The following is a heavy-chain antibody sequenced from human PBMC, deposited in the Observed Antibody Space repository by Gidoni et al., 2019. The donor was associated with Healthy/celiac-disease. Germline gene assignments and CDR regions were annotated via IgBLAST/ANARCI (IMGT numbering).Heavy chain of an antibody. CDR3: ANTKRYCSGGSCYPLD. D-gene: IGHD2-15*01. Sequence: QVQLVQSGAEVKKPGASVKVSCKASGYTFPSYAMHWVRQAPGQRLEWMGWINAGNGNTKYSQKFQGRVTITRDTSASTAYMELSSLRSEDTAVYYCANTKRYCSGGSCYPLDWGQGTLVTVSS. CDR2: INAGNGNT. V-gene: IGHV1-3*01. J-gene: IGHJ4*02. CDR1: GYTFPSYA.